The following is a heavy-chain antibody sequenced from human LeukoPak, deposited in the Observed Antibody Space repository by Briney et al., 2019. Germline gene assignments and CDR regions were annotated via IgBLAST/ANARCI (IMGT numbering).Heavy chain of an antibody. Sequence: PGGSLRLSCAASGFTFRSYNMNWVRQAPGKGLEWVSYISSSSSTIYYADSVKGRFTISRDNAKNSLYLQLSSLRAEDTAVYYCARGSTIAARPPYLNSWGQGTLVTVSS. J-gene: IGHJ4*02. CDR3: ARGSTIAARPPYLNS. D-gene: IGHD6-6*01. V-gene: IGHV3-48*01. CDR1: GFTFRSYN. CDR2: ISSSSSTI.